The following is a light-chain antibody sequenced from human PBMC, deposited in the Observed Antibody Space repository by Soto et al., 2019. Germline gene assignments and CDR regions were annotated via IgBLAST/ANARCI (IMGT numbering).Light chain of an antibody. Sequence: QSVLTQPPSVSAAPGQKVTISCSGSNSNIGTNFLSWYQQLPGAAPKLLIYANSKRPSGIPDRFSASKSGTSATLGITGLQTGDDADYYFGTWDSSLSAVVFGGGTKLTVL. CDR1: NSNIGTNF. J-gene: IGLJ2*01. V-gene: IGLV1-51*02. CDR3: GTWDSSLSAVV. CDR2: ANS.